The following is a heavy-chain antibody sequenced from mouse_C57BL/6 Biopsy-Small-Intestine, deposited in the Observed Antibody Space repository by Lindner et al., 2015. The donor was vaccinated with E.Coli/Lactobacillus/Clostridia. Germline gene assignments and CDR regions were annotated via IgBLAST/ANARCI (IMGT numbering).Heavy chain of an antibody. CDR2: IYPGDGDT. Sequence: VQLQESGPELVKPGASVKISCKASGYAFNDSWMNWVKQRPGKGLEWIGRIYPGDGDTNYNEKFKGKATLTADKSSSTAYMQLSSLTSEDSAVYFCASSNFYFVYWGQGTTLTVSS. CDR1: GYAFNDSW. CDR3: ASSNFYFVY. J-gene: IGHJ2*01. D-gene: IGHD4-1*01. V-gene: IGHV1-82*01.